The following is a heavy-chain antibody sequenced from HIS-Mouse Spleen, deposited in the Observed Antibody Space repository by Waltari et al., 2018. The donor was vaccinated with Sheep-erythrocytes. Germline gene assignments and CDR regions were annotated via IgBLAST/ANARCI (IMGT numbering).Heavy chain of an antibody. CDR2: ISSSISYI. CDR1: GFTFSSYS. V-gene: IGHV3-21*01. J-gene: IGHJ4*02. D-gene: IGHD1-26*01. Sequence: EVQLVESGGGLVKPGGSLRLSCAASGFTFSSYSMTWVRQAPGKGREWVSSISSSISYIYYADSGKGRFTISRDNAKNSLYLQMNSLRAEDTAVYYCARVASGATFDYWGQGTLVTVSS. CDR3: ARVASGATFDY.